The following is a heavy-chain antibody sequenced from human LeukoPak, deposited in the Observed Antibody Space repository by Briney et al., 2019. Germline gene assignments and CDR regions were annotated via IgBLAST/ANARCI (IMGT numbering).Heavy chain of an antibody. Sequence: SETLSLTCTVSGGSVGRGSYYWSWIRQSPGKGLEWIGYILYSDITNYNPSLKSRVTMSVDTSKNQFSLRLTSVTAADTAVYYCAAMAVNWFDPWGQGTLVIVSS. CDR1: GGSVGRGSYY. J-gene: IGHJ5*02. D-gene: IGHD5-18*01. CDR2: ILYSDIT. V-gene: IGHV4-61*01. CDR3: AAMAVNWFDP.